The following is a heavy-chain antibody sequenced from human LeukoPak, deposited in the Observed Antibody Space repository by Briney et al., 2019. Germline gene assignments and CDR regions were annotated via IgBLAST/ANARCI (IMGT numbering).Heavy chain of an antibody. CDR1: GGSFSGYY. J-gene: IGHJ4*02. D-gene: IGHD1-1*01. V-gene: IGHV4-34*01. CDR3: ARGRESTTGTTGSFDY. CDR2: INHSGST. Sequence: SETLSLTCAVYGGSFSGYYWSWIRQPPGKGLEWIGEINHSGSTNYNPSLKSRVTISVDTSKNQFSLKLSSVTAADTAVYYCARGRESTTGTTGSFDYWGQGTLVTVSS.